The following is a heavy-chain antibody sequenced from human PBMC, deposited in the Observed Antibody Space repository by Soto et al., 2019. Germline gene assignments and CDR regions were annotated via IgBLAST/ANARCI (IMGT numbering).Heavy chain of an antibody. J-gene: IGHJ3*02. Sequence: QVQLVQSGAEVKKPGSSVKVSCKASGGSFSTYGISWVRQAPGQGLEWMGGFIPVFTTAKYAQKFQGRVSITADESTYTAYMEVSSLRSEDTAVYFCARDGVDVSRTTVRHGALDIWGQGTMVTVSS. D-gene: IGHD4-17*01. CDR2: FIPVFTTA. V-gene: IGHV1-69*01. CDR3: ARDGVDVSRTTVRHGALDI. CDR1: GGSFSTYG.